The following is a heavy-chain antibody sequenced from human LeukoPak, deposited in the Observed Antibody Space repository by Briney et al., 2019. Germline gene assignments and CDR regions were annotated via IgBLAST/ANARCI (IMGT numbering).Heavy chain of an antibody. D-gene: IGHD3-10*01. Sequence: SETLSLTCAVYGGSFSGYYWSWIRQPPGKGLEWIGEINHSGSTNYNPSLKSRVTISVDTSKNQFSLKLSSVTAADTAVYYCARHFVGSGSYYRAFPYYYYYMDVWGKGTTVTISS. J-gene: IGHJ6*03. CDR1: GGSFSGYY. CDR3: ARHFVGSGSYYRAFPYYYYYMDV. CDR2: INHSGST. V-gene: IGHV4-34*01.